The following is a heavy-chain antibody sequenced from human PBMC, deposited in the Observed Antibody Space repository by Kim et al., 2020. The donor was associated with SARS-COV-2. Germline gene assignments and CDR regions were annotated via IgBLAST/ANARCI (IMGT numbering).Heavy chain of an antibody. V-gene: IGHV3-64D*09. CDR1: GFTFSSYA. CDR3: VKVTGTTSIDY. D-gene: IGHD1-20*01. CDR2: ISSNGGST. Sequence: LSLTCSASGFTFSSYAMHWVRQAPRKGLEYVSAISSNGGSTYYADSVKGRFTISRDNSKNTLYLQMSSLRAEDTAVYYCVKVTGTTSIDYWGQGTLV. J-gene: IGHJ4*02.